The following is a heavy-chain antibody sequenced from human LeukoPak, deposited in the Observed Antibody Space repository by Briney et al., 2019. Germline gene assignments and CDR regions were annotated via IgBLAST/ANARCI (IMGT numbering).Heavy chain of an antibody. D-gene: IGHD3-16*02. V-gene: IGHV6-1*01. Sequence: SRTLSLTCAISGDSVSSNSAAWNWIRQSPSRGLEWLGRTYYRSKWYNDYAVSVKSRITINPDTSKNQFSLQLNSVTPEDTAVYYCARVGDYVWGSYRAYYFDYWGQGTLVTVSS. CDR3: ARVGDYVWGSYRAYYFDY. J-gene: IGHJ4*02. CDR1: GDSVSSNSAA. CDR2: TYYRSKWYN.